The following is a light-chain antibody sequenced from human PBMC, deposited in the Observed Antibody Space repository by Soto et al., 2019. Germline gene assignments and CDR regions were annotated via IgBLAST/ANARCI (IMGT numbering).Light chain of an antibody. CDR2: DAS. CDR3: QQYNSYSWT. Sequence: DIQMPQSPSALSASVGDRATIACRASQSVSSWLAWYQHKPGKAPKLLIYDASTLESGVPSRFSGSGSGTEFILTISSLQPDDFATYYCQQYNSYSWTFGQGTKV. J-gene: IGKJ1*01. V-gene: IGKV1-5*01. CDR1: QSVSSW.